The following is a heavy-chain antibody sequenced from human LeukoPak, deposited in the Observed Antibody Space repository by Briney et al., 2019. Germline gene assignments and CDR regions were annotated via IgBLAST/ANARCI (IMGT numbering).Heavy chain of an antibody. Sequence: GGSLRLSCAASGFTFSNYSMNWVRQAPGKGLEWVSSISSFNSYIYYADSVKGRFTISRDNAKNSLYLQMNSLRAEDTAVYYCARRGYGSARFDPWGQGTLVTVSS. V-gene: IGHV3-21*01. CDR2: ISSFNSYI. CDR3: ARRGYGSARFDP. D-gene: IGHD6-19*01. J-gene: IGHJ5*02. CDR1: GFTFSNYS.